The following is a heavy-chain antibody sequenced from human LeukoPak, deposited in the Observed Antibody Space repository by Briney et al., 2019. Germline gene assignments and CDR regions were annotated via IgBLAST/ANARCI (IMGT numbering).Heavy chain of an antibody. V-gene: IGHV3-43*01. Sequence: GGSLRLSCAASGFTFDDYTMHWVRQAPGKGLEWVSLISWDGGSTYYADSVKGRFTISRDNSKNSLYLQMNSLRTEDTALYYCAKGPRFLSYYYYMDVWGKGTTVTVSS. CDR1: GFTFDDYT. CDR3: AKGPRFLSYYYYMDV. D-gene: IGHD3-3*01. CDR2: ISWDGGST. J-gene: IGHJ6*03.